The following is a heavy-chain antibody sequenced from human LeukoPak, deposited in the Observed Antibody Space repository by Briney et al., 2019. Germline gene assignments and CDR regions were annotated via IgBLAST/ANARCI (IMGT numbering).Heavy chain of an antibody. CDR2: MNTNSGKT. CDR1: GYTFTIYN. J-gene: IGHJ5*02. CDR3: ARDPILYSGYDGGSWFDP. D-gene: IGHD5-12*01. V-gene: IGHV1-8*02. Sequence: AAVKVSCTSSGYTFTIYNINWLRQPTGQGMEWMGWMNTNSGKTDYSQTFQGRVTMTRITSISTAYLELSSLRSENTAVYYCARDPILYSGYDGGSWFDPWGQGTLVTVSS.